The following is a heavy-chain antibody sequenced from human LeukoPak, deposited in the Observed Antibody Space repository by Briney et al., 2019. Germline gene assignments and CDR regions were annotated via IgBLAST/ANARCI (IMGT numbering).Heavy chain of an antibody. Sequence: GRSLRLSCAASGFTLSTYGMHWVRQAPGKGLEWVAFIWYDGSNKYYAASVKGRFTISRDDSTNTLFLQMNSLRAEDTAVYYCARDPRSGFPYNFNYWGQGTLVTVSS. CDR2: IWYDGSNK. J-gene: IGHJ4*02. D-gene: IGHD3-3*01. V-gene: IGHV3-33*02. CDR1: GFTLSTYG. CDR3: ARDPRSGFPYNFNY.